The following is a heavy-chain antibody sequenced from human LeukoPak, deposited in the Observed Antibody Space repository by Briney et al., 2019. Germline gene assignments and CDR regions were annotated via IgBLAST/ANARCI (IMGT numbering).Heavy chain of an antibody. D-gene: IGHD3-10*02. CDR3: AELGITMVGFV. Sequence: GGSLRLSCGASGFPLRHYYMSWLRQAPGKGLEGVSYISSSSCTIYYADSVKGRFTISRDNAEHSLYPHKNALRAEDTAVYYCAELGITMVGFVWGKGTTVTISS. J-gene: IGHJ6*04. CDR2: ISSSSCTI. V-gene: IGHV3-11*04. CDR1: GFPLRHYY.